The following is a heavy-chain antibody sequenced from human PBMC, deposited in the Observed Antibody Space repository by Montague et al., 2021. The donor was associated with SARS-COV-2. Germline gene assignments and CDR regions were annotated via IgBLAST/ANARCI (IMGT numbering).Heavy chain of an antibody. CDR1: GGSISSYY. CDR2: IYYSGST. V-gene: IGHV4-59*08. Sequence: SETLSLTCTVSGGSISSYYWSWIRQPPGKGLEWIGYIYYSGSTDYNPSLKSRVTISVDTSKSQFSLKLSSVTAADTAVYYCARRGQGTMVRGVIISAFDIWGQGTMVTVSS. D-gene: IGHD3-10*01. J-gene: IGHJ3*02. CDR3: ARRGQGTMVRGVIISAFDI.